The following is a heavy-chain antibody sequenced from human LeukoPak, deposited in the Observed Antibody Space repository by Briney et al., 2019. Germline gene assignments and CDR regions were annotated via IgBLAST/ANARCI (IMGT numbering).Heavy chain of an antibody. Sequence: GGSLRLSCAASGFTFSTHDLNWVRQAPGKGLEWVSFISSRSSTIYYADSVKGRFTISRDNSKNTLFLQMNSLRAEDTAVYYCARGRRDCSGDCYVAFDIWGQGTMVTVSS. J-gene: IGHJ3*02. CDR3: ARGRRDCSGDCYVAFDI. V-gene: IGHV3-48*01. D-gene: IGHD2-21*02. CDR2: ISSRSSTI. CDR1: GFTFSTHD.